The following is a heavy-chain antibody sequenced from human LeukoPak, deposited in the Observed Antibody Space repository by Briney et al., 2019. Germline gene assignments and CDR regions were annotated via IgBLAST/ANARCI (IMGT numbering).Heavy chain of an antibody. V-gene: IGHV4-39*07. CDR3: ARDRGFTSGSYLVKAFDI. CDR2: IYYSGST. D-gene: IGHD1-26*01. CDR1: GGSISSSSYY. J-gene: IGHJ3*02. Sequence: SETLSLTCTVSGGSISSSSYYWGWIRQPPGKGLEWIGSIYYSGSTYYNPSLKSRVTISVDTSKNQFSLKLSSVTAADTAVYYCARDRGFTSGSYLVKAFDIWGQGTMVTVSS.